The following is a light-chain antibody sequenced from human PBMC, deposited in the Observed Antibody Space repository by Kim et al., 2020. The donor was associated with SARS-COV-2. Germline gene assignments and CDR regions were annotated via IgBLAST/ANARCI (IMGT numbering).Light chain of an antibody. J-gene: IGKJ4*01. CDR3: QQRSNWPLT. Sequence: EIVLTQSPATLSLSPGERATLSCRASQSISSYLAWYQQKPGQAPRLLIYDTSNRATGIPARFSGSGSGTDLTLTISSLESEDFAVYYCQQRSNWPLTFGGGTKVDIK. V-gene: IGKV3-11*01. CDR2: DTS. CDR1: QSISSY.